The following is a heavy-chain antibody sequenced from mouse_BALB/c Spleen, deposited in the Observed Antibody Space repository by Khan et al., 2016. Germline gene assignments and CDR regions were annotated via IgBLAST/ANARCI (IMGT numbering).Heavy chain of an antibody. CDR1: GYTFSNYW. V-gene: IGHV1-9*01. CDR2: ILPGNANS. CDR3: ARAWYSMDY. J-gene: IGHJ4*01. Sequence: QVQLKQSGAELMKPGASVKISCKATGYTFSNYWIEWVKQRPGHGLEWIGDILPGNANSNYNENLKGKAKLTADKSSNTAYMQLSSMTSEDSAVYYCARAWYSMDYWGQGTSVTVSS.